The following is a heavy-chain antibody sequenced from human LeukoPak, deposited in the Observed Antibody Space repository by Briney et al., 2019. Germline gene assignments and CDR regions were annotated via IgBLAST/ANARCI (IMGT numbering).Heavy chain of an antibody. CDR3: ARDPSSGWPIVDAFDI. J-gene: IGHJ3*02. V-gene: IGHV6-1*01. CDR2: TYYRSKWYN. CDR1: GDSVSSNSAA. Sequence: SQTLSLTCAISGDSVSSNSAAWNWIRQSPSRGLEWLGRTYYRSKWYNDYAVSVKSRITINPDTSKNQFSLQLNSVTPEDTSVYYCARDPSSGWPIVDAFDIWGQGTMVTVSS. D-gene: IGHD6-19*01.